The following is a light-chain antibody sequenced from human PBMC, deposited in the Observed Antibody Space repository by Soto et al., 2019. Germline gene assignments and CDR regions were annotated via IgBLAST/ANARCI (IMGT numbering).Light chain of an antibody. CDR2: DAS. CDR3: QQYNSYSPYT. V-gene: IGKV1-5*01. CDR1: QSISSW. J-gene: IGKJ2*01. Sequence: DIQMTQSPSTLSASVGDRVTITCRASQSISSWLAWYQQKPGKAPKLLIYDASSLQSGVPSRFSGSGSGTEFTLTISSLQPDDFATYYCQQYNSYSPYTFGQGTILEI.